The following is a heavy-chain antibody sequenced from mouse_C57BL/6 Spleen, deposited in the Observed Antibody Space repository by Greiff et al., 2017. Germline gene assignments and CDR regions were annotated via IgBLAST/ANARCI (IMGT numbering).Heavy chain of an antibody. CDR3: TREGDYDVFAY. Sequence: EVKLVESGEGLVKPGGSLKLSCAASGFTFSSYAMSWVRQTPEKRLEWVAYISSGGDYIYYADTVKGRFTISRDNARNTLYRQMSSLKSEDTAMYYCTREGDYDVFAYWGQGTLVTVSA. V-gene: IGHV5-9-1*02. D-gene: IGHD2-4*01. CDR2: ISSGGDYI. CDR1: GFTFSSYA. J-gene: IGHJ3*01.